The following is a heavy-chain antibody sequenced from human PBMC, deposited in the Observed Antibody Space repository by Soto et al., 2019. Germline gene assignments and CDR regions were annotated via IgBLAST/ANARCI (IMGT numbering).Heavy chain of an antibody. V-gene: IGHV4-30-2*01. CDR1: GGSISSGGYS. CDR2: IYHSGST. Sequence: SETLSLTCAVSGGSISSGGYSWSWIRQPPGKGLEWIGYIYHSGSTYYNPSLKSRLTISVDRSKNQFSLKLSSVTAADTAVYYCARVPDRWGQGTLVTVSS. CDR3: ARVPDR. D-gene: IGHD2-2*01. J-gene: IGHJ5*02.